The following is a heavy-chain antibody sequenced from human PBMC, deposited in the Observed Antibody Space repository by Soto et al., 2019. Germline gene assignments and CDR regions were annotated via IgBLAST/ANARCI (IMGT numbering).Heavy chain of an antibody. CDR2: IIPIFGTA. D-gene: IGHD3-22*01. V-gene: IGHV1-69*13. CDR3: ARDPYPMTVSNGTYYYGMDV. J-gene: IGHJ6*02. CDR1: GGTFSSYA. Sequence: SVKVSCKASGGTFSSYAISWVRQAPGQGLEWMGGIIPIFGTANYAQKFQGRVTITADESTSTAYMELSSLRSEDTAVYYCARDPYPMTVSNGTYYYGMDVWGQGTTVTVSS.